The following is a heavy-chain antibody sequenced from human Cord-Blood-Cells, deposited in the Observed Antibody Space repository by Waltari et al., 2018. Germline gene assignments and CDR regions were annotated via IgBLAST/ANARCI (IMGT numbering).Heavy chain of an antibody. V-gene: IGHV1-24*01. CDR1: GYTLTELS. CDR2: FDPEDGET. J-gene: IGHJ4*02. D-gene: IGHD3-22*01. CDR3: AGWTNYYDSSGYDY. Sequence: QVQLVQSGTEVKKPGASVKVSCKVSGYTLTELSMHWVRHAPGKGLEWRGGFDPEDGETIYAQKFQGRVTMTEDTSTDTAYMELSSLRSEDTAVEYCAGWTNYYDSSGYDYWGQGTLVTVSS.